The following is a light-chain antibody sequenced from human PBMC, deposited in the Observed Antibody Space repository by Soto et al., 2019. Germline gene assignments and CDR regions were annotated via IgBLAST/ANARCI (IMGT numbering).Light chain of an antibody. Sequence: EIVMTMSPATLSVYPGETAPLTCRAIQSVSSNLAWYQQKPGQAPRLLIYDASNRATGIPARFSGSGSGTDFTLTISRLESGDFAVYYCQQYGSSLPTWRFGQVAKVDIK. CDR1: QSVSSN. CDR2: DAS. CDR3: QQYGSSLPTWR. V-gene: IGKV3D-15*01. J-gene: IGKJ1*01.